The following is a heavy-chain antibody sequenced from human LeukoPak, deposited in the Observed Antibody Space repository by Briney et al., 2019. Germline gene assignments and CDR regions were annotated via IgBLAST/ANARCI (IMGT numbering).Heavy chain of an antibody. CDR2: INSDGSST. D-gene: IGHD2-2*01. V-gene: IGHV3-74*01. CDR3: ARLARVVPAARTQDVAY. Sequence: QPGGSLRLSCAASGFTFSNYWMHWVRQAPGKGLVWVSRINSDGSSTSYADSVKGRFTISRDNAKNTLYLQMNSLRAEDTAVYYCARLARVVPAARTQDVAYWGQGTLVTVSS. CDR1: GFTFSNYW. J-gene: IGHJ4*02.